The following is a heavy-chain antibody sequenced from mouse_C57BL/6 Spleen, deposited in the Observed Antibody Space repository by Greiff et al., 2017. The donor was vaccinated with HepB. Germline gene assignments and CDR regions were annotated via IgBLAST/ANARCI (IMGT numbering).Heavy chain of an antibody. CDR1: GYTFTSYW. CDR3: AIGGYSNYEAMDY. V-gene: IGHV1-74*01. Sequence: VQLQQPGAELVKPGASVKVSCKASGYTFTSYWMHWVKQRPGQGLEWIGRIHPYDSDTNYNQKFKGKATLTVDKSSSTAYMQLSSLTSEDSAVYYCAIGGYSNYEAMDYWGQGTSVTVSS. CDR2: IHPYDSDT. J-gene: IGHJ4*01. D-gene: IGHD2-5*01.